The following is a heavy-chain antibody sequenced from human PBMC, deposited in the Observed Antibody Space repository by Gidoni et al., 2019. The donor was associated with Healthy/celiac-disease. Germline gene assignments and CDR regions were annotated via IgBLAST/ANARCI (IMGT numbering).Heavy chain of an antibody. CDR1: GYTFTSYD. CDR3: ARLRYCSGGSCYVSFDI. V-gene: IGHV1-8*01. Sequence: QVQLVQSGAEVKKPGASVKVSCKASGYTFTSYDIPWVRQATGQGLEWMGGMNPNIGNTGYAQKFQGRVTMTRNTSISTAYMELSSLRSEDTAVYYCARLRYCSGGSCYVSFDIWGQGTMFTVSS. D-gene: IGHD2-15*01. CDR2: MNPNIGNT. J-gene: IGHJ3*02.